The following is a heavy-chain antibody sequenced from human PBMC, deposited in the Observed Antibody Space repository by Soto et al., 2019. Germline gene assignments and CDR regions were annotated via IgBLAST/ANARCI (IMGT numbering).Heavy chain of an antibody. CDR1: GGTFSSYA. D-gene: IGHD2-15*01. Sequence: QVQLVQSGAEVKKPGSSVKVSCKASGGTFSSYAISWVRQAPGQELEWMGGIIPIFGTANYAQKFQGRVTMTADESTSTADMELSSLRSEDTAVYYCARESRYCSGGSCYFLPGIDYWGQGTLVTVSS. CDR2: IIPIFGTA. J-gene: IGHJ4*02. CDR3: ARESRYCSGGSCYFLPGIDY. V-gene: IGHV1-69*12.